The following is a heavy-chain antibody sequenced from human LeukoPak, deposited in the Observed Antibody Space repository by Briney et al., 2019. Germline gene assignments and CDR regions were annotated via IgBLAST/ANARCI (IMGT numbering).Heavy chain of an antibody. Sequence: SETLSLTCTVSGGSISSGSYYWSWLRQPAGTGLEWIGRIYTSGSTNYNPSLKSRVTISVDTSKNQFSLKLSSVTAADTAVYYCARERGIAVGVGYYFDYWGQGTLVTVSS. CDR1: GGSISSGSYY. CDR2: IYTSGST. J-gene: IGHJ4*02. V-gene: IGHV4-61*02. CDR3: ARERGIAVGVGYYFDY. D-gene: IGHD6-19*01.